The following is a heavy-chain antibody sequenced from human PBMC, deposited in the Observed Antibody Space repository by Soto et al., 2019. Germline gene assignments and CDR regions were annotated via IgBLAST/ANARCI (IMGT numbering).Heavy chain of an antibody. CDR2: INHSGST. V-gene: IGHV4-34*01. CDR1: GGSFSGYY. J-gene: IGHJ1*01. CDR3: AREKSSWYGGYFQH. D-gene: IGHD6-13*01. Sequence: PSETLSLSCAVYGGSFSGYYWSWIRQPPGKGLEWIGEINHSGSTNYNPSLKSRVTISVDTSKNQFSLKLSSVTAADTAVYYCAREKSSWYGGYFQHWGQGTLVTVSS.